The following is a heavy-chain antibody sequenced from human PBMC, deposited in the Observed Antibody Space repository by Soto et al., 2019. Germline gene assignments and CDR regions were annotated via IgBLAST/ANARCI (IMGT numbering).Heavy chain of an antibody. CDR2: IYSGGST. CDR1: GSAVRTTE. J-gene: IGHJ4*02. Sequence: GGSLRPSVAASGSAVRTTEMSWVPRSPGKGLEWVSVIYSGGSTYYADSVKGRFTISRDNSKNTLYLQMNSLRAEDTAVYYCARNYYDSGGGFDYWGQGTLVTVSS. V-gene: IGHV3-53*01. CDR3: ARNYYDSGGGFDY. D-gene: IGHD3-22*01.